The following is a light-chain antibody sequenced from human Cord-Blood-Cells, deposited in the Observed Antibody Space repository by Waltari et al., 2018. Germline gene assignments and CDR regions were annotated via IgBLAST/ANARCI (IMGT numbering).Light chain of an antibody. CDR2: GPS. CDR1: QSVSSN. V-gene: IGKV3-15*01. Sequence: DIVMTQSPATLSVSPGERATLSCRASQSVSSNLAWYQQKPGQAPRLLIDGPSTRATGIPARFSGSGSGTEFTLTISSLQSEDFAVYYCQQYNNWPRTFGQGTKLEIK. CDR3: QQYNNWPRT. J-gene: IGKJ2*01.